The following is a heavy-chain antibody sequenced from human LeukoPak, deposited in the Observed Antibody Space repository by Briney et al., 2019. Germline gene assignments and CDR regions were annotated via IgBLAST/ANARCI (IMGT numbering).Heavy chain of an antibody. Sequence: SVKVSCKASGGTFSSYAISWVRQAPGQGLEWMGRIIPILGIANYAQKFQGRVTITADESTSTAYMELSSLRSEDTAVYYCARETSIAEYNWFDPWGQGTLVTVSS. V-gene: IGHV1-69*04. CDR2: IIPILGIA. D-gene: IGHD6-6*01. CDR1: GGTFSSYA. CDR3: ARETSIAEYNWFDP. J-gene: IGHJ5*02.